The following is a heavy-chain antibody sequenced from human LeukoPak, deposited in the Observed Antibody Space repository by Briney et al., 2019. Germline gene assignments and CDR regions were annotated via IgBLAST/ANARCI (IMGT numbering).Heavy chain of an antibody. CDR3: ARLYCSSTSCYTEYNWFDP. V-gene: IGHV1-8*03. J-gene: IGHJ5*02. CDR2: MNPNSGNT. CDR1: GYTFTSYD. D-gene: IGHD2-2*02. Sequence: ASVKVSCKASGYTFTSYDINWVRQATGQGLEWTGWMNPNSGNTGYAQKFRGRVTITRNTSISTAYMELSSLRSEDTAVYYCARLYCSSTSCYTEYNWFDPWGQGTLVTVSS.